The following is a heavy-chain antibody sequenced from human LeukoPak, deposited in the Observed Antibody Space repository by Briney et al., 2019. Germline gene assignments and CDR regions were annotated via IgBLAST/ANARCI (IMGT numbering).Heavy chain of an antibody. CDR1: GGSINNYY. D-gene: IGHD3-16*01. CDR2: IYHRGNS. CDR3: ARLNQGVDY. J-gene: IGHJ4*02. Sequence: PSETLSLTCTVSGGSINNYYWSWIRQPPGLGLEWIGYIYHRGNSNYNPSLKSRVAMSADTSKNQFSLRLGSVTAADTAVYYCARLNQGVDYWGQGTLVTVSS. V-gene: IGHV4-59*01.